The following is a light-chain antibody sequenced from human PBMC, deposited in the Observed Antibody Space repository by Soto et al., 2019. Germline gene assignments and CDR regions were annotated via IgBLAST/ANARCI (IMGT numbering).Light chain of an antibody. CDR1: SSDVGGYNF. Sequence: QSVLTQPASVSGSPGQSITISCTGTSSDVGGYNFVSWYQQHPAKAPKLIIYDVSNRPSEVPIRFSASKSGSTASLTISGLQAEDEADYYCSSYTSDSTLFGGGTKVTVL. J-gene: IGLJ2*01. CDR3: SSYTSDSTL. V-gene: IGLV2-14*03. CDR2: DVS.